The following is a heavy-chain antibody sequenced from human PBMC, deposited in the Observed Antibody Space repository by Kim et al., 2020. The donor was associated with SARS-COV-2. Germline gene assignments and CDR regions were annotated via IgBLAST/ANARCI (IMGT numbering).Heavy chain of an antibody. D-gene: IGHD2-2*01. Sequence: ASVKVSCKASGYTFTGYYMHWVRQAPGQGLEWMGRINPNSGGTNYAQKFQGRVTMTRDTSISTAYMELSRLRSDDTAVYYCARELPLVPAAKGPNWFDPWGQGTLVTVSS. V-gene: IGHV1-2*06. CDR3: ARELPLVPAAKGPNWFDP. CDR1: GYTFTGYY. J-gene: IGHJ5*02. CDR2: INPNSGGT.